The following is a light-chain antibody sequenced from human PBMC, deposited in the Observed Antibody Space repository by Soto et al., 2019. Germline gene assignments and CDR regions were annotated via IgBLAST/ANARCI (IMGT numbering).Light chain of an antibody. CDR2: GVT. CDR1: SSDIGSYNH. V-gene: IGLV2-14*01. J-gene: IGLJ3*02. Sequence: QSALTQPAAVSGSPGQSITISCTGTSSDIGSYNHVSWYQQYSGKAPKLMIYGVTNRPSGVSSRFSGSKSGNTASLTISGLQADDEADYYCFSYARGGTRMFGGGTKLTVL. CDR3: FSYARGGTRM.